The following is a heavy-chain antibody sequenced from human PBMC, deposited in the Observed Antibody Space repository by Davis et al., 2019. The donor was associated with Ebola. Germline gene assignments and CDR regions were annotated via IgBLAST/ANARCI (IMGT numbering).Heavy chain of an antibody. CDR1: GYTFTSYY. J-gene: IGHJ4*02. CDR3: ATRGVGGGYFDY. D-gene: IGHD3-10*01. V-gene: IGHV1-46*01. CDR2: INPSGGST. Sequence: ASVKVSCKASGYTFTSYYMHWVRQAPGQGLEWMGIINPSGGSTSYAQTFQGRVTMTRDTSTSTVYMELSSLRSEDTAVYYCATRGVGGGYFDYWGQGTLVTVSS.